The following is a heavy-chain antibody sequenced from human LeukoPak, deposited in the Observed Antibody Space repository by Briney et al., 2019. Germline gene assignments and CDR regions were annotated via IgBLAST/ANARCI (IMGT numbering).Heavy chain of an antibody. Sequence: GASVKVSCKASGYTFSSYGISWVRQAPGQGLEWMGWVSPYTGSTRYAQYLQGRVTMTTDTSTSTAYMELRSLTSDDTAVYYCAREVWSGYYIDYWGQGTLVTVSS. CDR3: AREVWSGYYIDY. D-gene: IGHD3-3*01. CDR2: VSPYTGST. J-gene: IGHJ4*02. CDR1: GYTFSSYG. V-gene: IGHV1-18*01.